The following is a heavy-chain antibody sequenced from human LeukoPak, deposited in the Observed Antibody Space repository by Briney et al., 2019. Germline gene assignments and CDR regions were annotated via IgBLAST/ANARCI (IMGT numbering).Heavy chain of an antibody. D-gene: IGHD3-9*01. V-gene: IGHV3-30*03. CDR2: ISYDGSNK. Sequence: GGSLRLSCAASGFTFSSYGMHWVRQAPGKGLEWVAVISYDGSNKYYADSVKGRFTISRDNSKNTLYLQMNSLRAEDTAVYYCARDSEEYDILTGYYRPVDYWGQGTLVTVSS. J-gene: IGHJ4*02. CDR3: ARDSEEYDILTGYYRPVDY. CDR1: GFTFSSYG.